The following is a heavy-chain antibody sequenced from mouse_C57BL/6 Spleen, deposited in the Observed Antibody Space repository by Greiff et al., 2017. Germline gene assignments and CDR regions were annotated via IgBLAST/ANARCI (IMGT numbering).Heavy chain of an antibody. CDR3: ASTHYCGSRAWFAY. D-gene: IGHD1-1*01. V-gene: IGHV1-75*01. Sequence: VQLQESGPELVKPGASVKISCKASGYTFTDYYINWVKQRPGQGLEWIGWIFPGSGSTYYNEKFKGKATLTVDKSSSTAYMLLSSLTSEDSAVYFGASTHYCGSRAWFAYWGQGTLVTVSA. CDR1: GYTFTDYY. J-gene: IGHJ3*01. CDR2: IFPGSGST.